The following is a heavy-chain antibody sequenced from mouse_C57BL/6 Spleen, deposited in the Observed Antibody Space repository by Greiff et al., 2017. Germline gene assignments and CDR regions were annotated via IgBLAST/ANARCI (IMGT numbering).Heavy chain of an antibody. J-gene: IGHJ2*01. V-gene: IGHV1-81*01. D-gene: IGHD4-1*01. CDR1: GYTFTSYG. Sequence: QVHVKQSGAELARPGASVKLSCKASGYTFTSYGISWVKQRTGQGLEWIGEIYPRSGNTYYNEKFKGKATLTADKSSSTAYMELRSLTSEDSAVYFCARGGDMTGYFDYWGQGTTLTVSS. CDR3: ARGGDMTGYFDY. CDR2: IYPRSGNT.